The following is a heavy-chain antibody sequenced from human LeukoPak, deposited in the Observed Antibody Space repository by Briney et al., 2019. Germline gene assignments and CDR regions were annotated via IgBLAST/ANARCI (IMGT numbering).Heavy chain of an antibody. CDR3: ARESGGGWYYYYYYYGMDV. CDR2: ISSNGGST. D-gene: IGHD6-19*01. CDR1: GFTFSSYA. Sequence: PGGSLRLSCSASGFTFSSYAMHWVRQAPGKGLEYVSAISSNGGSTYYADSVKGRFTISRDNSKNTLYLQMNSLRAEDTAVYYCARESGGGWYYYYYYYGMDVWGQGTTVTVSS. J-gene: IGHJ6*02. V-gene: IGHV3-64*04.